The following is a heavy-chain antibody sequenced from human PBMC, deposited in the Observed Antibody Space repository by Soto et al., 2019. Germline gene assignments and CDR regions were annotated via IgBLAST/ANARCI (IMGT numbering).Heavy chain of an antibody. CDR1: GFTFINYA. Sequence: ESGGGLVQPGGSPRLSCAGSGFTFINYAMNWVRQAPGKGLEWVSSISGGGDATFFADSVRGRFTISRDNSKNTVTLQMNSLGVDDTDVYYCARKILGSTSRPNYWYFDLWGRGTLVTVSS. J-gene: IGHJ2*01. V-gene: IGHV3-23*01. CDR3: ARKILGSTSRPNYWYFDL. D-gene: IGHD2-2*01. CDR2: ISGGGDAT.